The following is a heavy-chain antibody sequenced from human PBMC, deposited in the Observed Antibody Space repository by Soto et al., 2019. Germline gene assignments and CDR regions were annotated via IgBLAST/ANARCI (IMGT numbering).Heavy chain of an antibody. CDR1: GGSISSDGYS. Sequence: QLQLQESGSGLVKPSQTLSLTCAVSGGSISSDGYSWSWLRRPPGKGLEWVGYIYNSGSTYYNPSLKSRVTISVERTKNQSSADLSSVTAEDTAVDYCARVPDRWGQGTLVTVSS. J-gene: IGHJ5*02. CDR2: IYNSGST. V-gene: IGHV4-30-2*01. D-gene: IGHD2-2*01. CDR3: ARVPDR.